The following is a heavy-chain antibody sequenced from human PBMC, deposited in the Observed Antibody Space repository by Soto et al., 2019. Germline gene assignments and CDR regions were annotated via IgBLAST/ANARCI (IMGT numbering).Heavy chain of an antibody. J-gene: IGHJ3*02. CDR3: AVYGPRGAFVI. CDR1: CGSISSYY. Sequence: SETLSLTCTVSCGSISSYYWSRIRQPPGKGLEWIGYIYYSGSTNYNPSLRSRVTISVDTSKNQFSLKLSSVTAADTAVYYCAVYGPRGAFVIWGQGTMVAVSS. V-gene: IGHV4-59*01. D-gene: IGHD1-20*01. CDR2: IYYSGST.